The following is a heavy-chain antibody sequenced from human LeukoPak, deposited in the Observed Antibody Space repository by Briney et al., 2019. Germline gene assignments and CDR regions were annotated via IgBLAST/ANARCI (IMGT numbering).Heavy chain of an antibody. D-gene: IGHD6-13*01. V-gene: IGHV3-7*01. CDR2: IKQGGREK. CDR3: AREWQGGIAAAGTRIEGDY. Sequence: GGSLRLSCAVSGFSVSGYWMTWVRQAPGKGLEWVAKIKQGGREKNYVHSVKGRFTTSRDNAENSLFLQMNSLRVEDTAVYYCAREWQGGIAAAGTRIEGDYWGQGTLVAVSS. J-gene: IGHJ4*02. CDR1: GFSVSGYW.